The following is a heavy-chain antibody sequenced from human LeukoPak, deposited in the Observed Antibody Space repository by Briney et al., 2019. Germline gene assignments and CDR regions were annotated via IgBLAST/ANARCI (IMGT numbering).Heavy chain of an antibody. CDR2: IYHSGST. Sequence: SETLSLTCTVSGGSISSGDYYWSWIRQPPGKGLEWIGYIYHSGSTYYNPSLKSRVTISVDTSKNQFSLKLSSVTAADTAVYYCARGPDSSGYYYFDYWGQGTLVTVSS. D-gene: IGHD3-22*01. CDR3: ARGPDSSGYYYFDY. V-gene: IGHV4-30-4*01. J-gene: IGHJ4*02. CDR1: GGSISSGDYY.